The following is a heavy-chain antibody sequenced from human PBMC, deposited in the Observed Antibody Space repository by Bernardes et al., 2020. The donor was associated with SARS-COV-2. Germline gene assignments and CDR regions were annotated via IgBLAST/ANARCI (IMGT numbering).Heavy chain of an antibody. D-gene: IGHD2-21*01. Sequence: ASVKVPCKASVYTFNGYYMHWVRQAPGQGLEWMGWINPNRGGTKYEHKFQGRVTMTRDTSNSTAYMELSRLRSDDTAVYYCAREGCGGVCYSYGIDVWGQGTTVTVSS. V-gene: IGHV1-2*02. J-gene: IGHJ6*02. CDR2: INPNRGGT. CDR1: VYTFNGYY. CDR3: AREGCGGVCYSYGIDV.